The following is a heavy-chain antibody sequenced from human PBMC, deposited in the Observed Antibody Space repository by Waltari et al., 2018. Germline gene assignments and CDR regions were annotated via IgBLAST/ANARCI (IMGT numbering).Heavy chain of an antibody. CDR1: GVSITANRHY. J-gene: IGHJ3*01. Sequence: QLQLRESGPGLVKPSETLSLSCSVSGVSITANRHYWGWIRQPPGQGLEWIATISYIGATYYSPSLKSRVTLSRDTSKNQLSLKVDSLTAADTAVYYCATYIGASLGTAAFDVWGQGTMVTVSS. V-gene: IGHV4-39*01. CDR2: ISYIGAT. CDR3: ATYIGASLGTAAFDV. D-gene: IGHD5-12*01.